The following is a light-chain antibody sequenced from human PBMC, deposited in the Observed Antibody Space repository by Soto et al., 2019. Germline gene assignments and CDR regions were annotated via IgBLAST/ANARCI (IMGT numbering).Light chain of an antibody. CDR1: SSDVGSYNH. Sequence: QSALTQPPSVSGSPGQSVTISCSGTSSDVGSYNHVSWYQQAPGTAPKVMIYEASNRPSGVPDRFSGSKSGNTASLTISGLQPEDEADYYCYSFTTSNTYVFGTGTKVTVL. V-gene: IGLV2-18*02. J-gene: IGLJ1*01. CDR2: EAS. CDR3: YSFTTSNTYV.